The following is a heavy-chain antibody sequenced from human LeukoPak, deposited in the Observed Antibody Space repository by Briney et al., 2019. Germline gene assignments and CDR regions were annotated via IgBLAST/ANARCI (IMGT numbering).Heavy chain of an antibody. V-gene: IGHV3-7*01. J-gene: IGHJ6*03. Sequence: PGGSLRLSCAASGFTFSSYWMSWVRQAPGKGLEWVANIKQDGSEKYYVDSVKGRFTISRDNAKNSLYLQMNSLRAEDTAVYYCARGQLWLNYYYYYMDVWGKGTTVTISS. D-gene: IGHD5-18*01. CDR1: GFTFSSYW. CDR3: ARGQLWLNYYYYYMDV. CDR2: IKQDGSEK.